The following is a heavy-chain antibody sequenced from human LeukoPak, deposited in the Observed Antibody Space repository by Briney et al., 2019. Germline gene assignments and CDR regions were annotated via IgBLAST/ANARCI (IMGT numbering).Heavy chain of an antibody. Sequence: GGSLRLSCAASRFTFASYWMHWVRQAPGKGLVWVSHINSDGSSTSYADSVKGRFTISRDNAKNTLYLQMNSLRAEDTGVYYCARKNGGFDHWGQGTLVTVSS. CDR1: RFTFASYW. CDR3: ARKNGGFDH. CDR2: INSDGSST. J-gene: IGHJ4*02. V-gene: IGHV3-74*01.